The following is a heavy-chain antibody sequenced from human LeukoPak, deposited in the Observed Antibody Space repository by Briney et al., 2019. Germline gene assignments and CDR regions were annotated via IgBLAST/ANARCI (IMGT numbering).Heavy chain of an antibody. V-gene: IGHV3-30*04. CDR3: ARVTF. Sequence: HAGGSLGLSCAASGFTFSSYAMHWVRQAPGKGLEWVAVISYDGSNKYYADSVKGRFTISRDNSKNTLYLQMNSLRAEDTAVYYCARVTFWGQGTLVTVSS. J-gene: IGHJ4*02. D-gene: IGHD2-21*02. CDR1: GFTFSSYA. CDR2: ISYDGSNK.